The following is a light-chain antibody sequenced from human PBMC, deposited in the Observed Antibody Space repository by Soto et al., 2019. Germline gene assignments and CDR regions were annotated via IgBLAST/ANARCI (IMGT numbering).Light chain of an antibody. Sequence: EIVLTQSPGALSLSPGERATLSCRASQSVSNNYLAWYQQKPGQAPRLLIYGASNRATGIPDRFSGSGSGTDFTLTISSLQPEDFATYYCQQLNSYPRTFGQGTKVDI. CDR1: QSVSNNY. CDR2: GAS. CDR3: QQLNSYPRT. J-gene: IGKJ1*01. V-gene: IGKV3-20*01.